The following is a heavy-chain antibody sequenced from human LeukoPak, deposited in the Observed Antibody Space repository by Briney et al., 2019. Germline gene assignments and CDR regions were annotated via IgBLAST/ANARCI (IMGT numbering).Heavy chain of an antibody. CDR3: ARDRARVVADYYGMDV. CDR1: GYTFTSYY. D-gene: IGHD2-15*01. V-gene: IGHV1-46*01. Sequence: ASVKVSCKASGYTFTSYYMHWVRQAPGQGLEWMGIINPSGGSTSYAQKFQGRVTMTRDTSTSTVYMELSSLRSEDTAVYYCARDRARVVADYYGMDVWGQGTTVTVSS. J-gene: IGHJ6*02. CDR2: INPSGGST.